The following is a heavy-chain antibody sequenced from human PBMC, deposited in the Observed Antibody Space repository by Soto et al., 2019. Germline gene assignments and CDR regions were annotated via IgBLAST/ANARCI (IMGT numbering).Heavy chain of an antibody. CDR2: VYHTGGS. D-gene: IGHD4-4*01. Sequence: PSALLSVTSPVSGGPRGDDGYCCSWIRTAPGKGLEWIAYVYHTGGSYYDPPLKSRAAISIDTSKNQFHLKMTSVTAADTAVYYCDRDYRGGYDTWGQGILVNVSA. CDR1: GGPRGDDGYC. V-gene: IGHV4-30-4*08. J-gene: IGHJ4*02. CDR3: DRDYRGGYDT.